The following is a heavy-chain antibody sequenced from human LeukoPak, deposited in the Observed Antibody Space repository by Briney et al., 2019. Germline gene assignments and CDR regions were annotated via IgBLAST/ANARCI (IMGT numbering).Heavy chain of an antibody. CDR1: GGSFSGHY. CDR3: ARPRYGSGSLDS. Sequence: SETLSLTCAVYGGSFSGHYWTWIRQPPGKGLEWIGEINHSGSTTYNPSLNSRVTISVDTSKNQFSLRLSSVTAADTAVYYCARPRYGSGSLDSWGQGTPVTVSS. V-gene: IGHV4-34*01. J-gene: IGHJ4*02. D-gene: IGHD3-10*01. CDR2: INHSGST.